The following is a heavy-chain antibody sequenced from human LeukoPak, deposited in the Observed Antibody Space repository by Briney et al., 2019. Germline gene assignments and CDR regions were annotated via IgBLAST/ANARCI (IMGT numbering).Heavy chain of an antibody. J-gene: IGHJ5*02. CDR2: INPNSGGT. CDR3: ARDFFTMVRGVRIKWFDP. V-gene: IGHV1-2*02. Sequence: ASVKVSCKASGYTFTGYYMHWVRQAPGQGLEWMGWINPNSGGTNYAQKFQGRVTMTRDTSISTAYMELSRLRSDDTAVYYCARDFFTMVRGVRIKWFDPWGQGTLVTVSS. CDR1: GYTFTGYY. D-gene: IGHD3-10*01.